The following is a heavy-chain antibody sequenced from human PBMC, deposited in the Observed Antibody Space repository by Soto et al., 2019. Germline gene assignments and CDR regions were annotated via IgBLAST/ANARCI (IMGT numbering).Heavy chain of an antibody. V-gene: IGHV3-74*01. CDR2: INYDGSTT. D-gene: IGHD3-3*01. CDR3: ARDRGYYVFWSGYPTNYCYMDV. J-gene: IGHJ6*03. Sequence: GGSLRLSCAASGFTFSSYWMHWVRQAPGKGLVWVSRINYDGSTTSYADSVEGRFTISRDNSKNTLYLQMNSLRAEDTAVYYCARDRGYYVFWSGYPTNYCYMDVWGKGTTVSVSS. CDR1: GFTFSSYW.